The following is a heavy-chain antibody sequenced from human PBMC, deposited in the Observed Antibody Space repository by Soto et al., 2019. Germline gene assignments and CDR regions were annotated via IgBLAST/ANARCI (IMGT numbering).Heavy chain of an antibody. CDR2: IIPIFGTA. D-gene: IGHD6-6*01. CDR1: GGTFSSYA. Sequence: SVKVSCKASGGTFSSYAISWVRQAPGQGLEWMGGIIPIFGTANYAQKFQGRVTITADESTSTAYMELSSLRSEDTAVYYCARPYSSSSLFNWFDPWGQGTLVTVSS. J-gene: IGHJ5*02. V-gene: IGHV1-69*13. CDR3: ARPYSSSSLFNWFDP.